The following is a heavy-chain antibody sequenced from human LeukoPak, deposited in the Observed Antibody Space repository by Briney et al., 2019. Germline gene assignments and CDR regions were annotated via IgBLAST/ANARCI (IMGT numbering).Heavy chain of an antibody. CDR2: IYYSGST. J-gene: IGHJ4*02. CDR3: ARLGVVDDDY. V-gene: IGHV4-39*01. Sequence: SETLSLTCTVSGGSISSSSYYWGWIRQPPGTGLEWIGSIYYSGSTYYNPSLKSRVTISVDTSKNQFSLKLSSVTAADTAVYYCARLGVVDDDYWGQGTLVTVSS. D-gene: IGHD2-2*01. CDR1: GGSISSSSYY.